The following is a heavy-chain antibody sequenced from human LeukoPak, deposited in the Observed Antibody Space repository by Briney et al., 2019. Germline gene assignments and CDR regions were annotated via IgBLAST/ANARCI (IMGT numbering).Heavy chain of an antibody. Sequence: PSETLSLTCTVSGGSISSCYWSWIRQPPGKGLEWIGYIYYSGSTNYNPSLKSRVTISVDTSKNQFSLKLSSVTAADTAMYYCARVSGYDWESFYDYWGQGSLVTVSS. J-gene: IGHJ4*02. CDR2: IYYSGST. CDR3: ARVSGYDWESFYDY. V-gene: IGHV4-59*01. CDR1: GGSISSCY. D-gene: IGHD5-12*01.